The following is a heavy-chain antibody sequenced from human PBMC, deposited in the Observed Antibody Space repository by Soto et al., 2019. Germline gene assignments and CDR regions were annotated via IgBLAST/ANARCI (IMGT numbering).Heavy chain of an antibody. CDR1: GYSFTSYW. CDR2: IYPGDSDT. Sequence: PGESLKISCKGSGYSFTSYWIGWVRQMPGKGLEWMGIIYPGDSDTRYSPSFQGQVTISADKSISTAYLQWSSLKASDTAMYYCAASLQLDYYYYYMDVWGKGTTVTVSS. J-gene: IGHJ6*03. D-gene: IGHD6-13*01. CDR3: AASLQLDYYYYYMDV. V-gene: IGHV5-51*01.